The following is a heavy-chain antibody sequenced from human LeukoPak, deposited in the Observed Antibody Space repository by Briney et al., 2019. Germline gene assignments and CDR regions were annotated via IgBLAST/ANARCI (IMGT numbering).Heavy chain of an antibody. CDR2: INHSGST. Sequence: PSETLSLTCAVYGWSFSGYYWSWIRQPPGKGLEWIGEINHSGSTNYNPSLKSRVTISVDTSKNQFSLKVTSLTAADTAVYYCSRREYSGSYLIIDYWGQGTLVTVSS. D-gene: IGHD1-26*01. V-gene: IGHV4-34*01. CDR3: SRREYSGSYLIIDY. J-gene: IGHJ4*02. CDR1: GWSFSGYY.